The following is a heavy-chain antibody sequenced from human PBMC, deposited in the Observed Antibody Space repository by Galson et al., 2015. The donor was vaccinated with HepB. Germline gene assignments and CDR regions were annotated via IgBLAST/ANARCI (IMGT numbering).Heavy chain of an antibody. D-gene: IGHD4/OR15-4a*01. Sequence: SLRLSCAVSGFSFSNSAMTWVRQAPGRGLEWISGISISGRNTYYADSVSGRFTISRDNSKNTVFLQMNNLRAEDTAVYYCAKEEVPNDYWGQGDLVTVSS. CDR2: ISISGRNT. V-gene: IGHV3-23*01. CDR1: GFSFSNSA. J-gene: IGHJ4*02. CDR3: AKEEVPNDY.